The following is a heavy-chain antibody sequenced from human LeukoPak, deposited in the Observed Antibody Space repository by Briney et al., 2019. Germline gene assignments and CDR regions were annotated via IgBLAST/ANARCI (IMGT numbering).Heavy chain of an antibody. D-gene: IGHD6-13*01. Sequence: PGGSLRLSCAASGFTVSSNYMSWVRQAPGKGLEWVSVIYSGGSTYYADSVKGRFTISRDNSKNTLYLQMNSLGAEDTALYYCARDLGSVYSSSWYGFDPWGQGTLVTVSS. V-gene: IGHV3-53*01. CDR3: ARDLGSVYSSSWYGFDP. CDR2: IYSGGST. CDR1: GFTVSSNY. J-gene: IGHJ5*02.